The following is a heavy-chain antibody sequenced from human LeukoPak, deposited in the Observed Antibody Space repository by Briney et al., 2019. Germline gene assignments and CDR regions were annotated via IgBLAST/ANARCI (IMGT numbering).Heavy chain of an antibody. CDR1: GGSFSGYY. D-gene: IGHD6-19*01. CDR2: TNHSGST. J-gene: IGHJ3*02. Sequence: PSETLSLTCAVYGGSFSGYYWSWIRQPPGKGLEWIGETNHSGSTNYNPSLKSRVTMSVDTSKNQFSLKLSSVTAADTAVYYCARESPQWLVRGDAFDIWGQGTMVTVSS. V-gene: IGHV4-34*01. CDR3: ARESPQWLVRGDAFDI.